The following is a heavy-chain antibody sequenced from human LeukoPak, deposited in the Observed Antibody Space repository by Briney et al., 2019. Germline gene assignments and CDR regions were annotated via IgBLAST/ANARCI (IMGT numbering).Heavy chain of an antibody. CDR1: GYSVSSNYY. D-gene: IGHD4/OR15-4a*01. J-gene: IGHJ3*02. V-gene: IGHV4-38-2*02. CDR2: VYHSGST. Sequence: SETLSLNCAVSGYSVSSNYYWGWIRQPPGKGLERIGSVYHSGSTYYNPSLKSRVSISVDTSQNKFSPKLNSVTAADTAVYYCAREGYGATAAFDIWGQGTMVTVSS. CDR3: AREGYGATAAFDI.